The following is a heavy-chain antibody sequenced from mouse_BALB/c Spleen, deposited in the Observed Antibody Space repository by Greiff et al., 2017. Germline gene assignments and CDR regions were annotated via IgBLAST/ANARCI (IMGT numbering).Heavy chain of an antibody. CDR2: INPSTGYT. D-gene: IGHD1-1*01. Sequence: QVQLQQSGAELAKPGASVKMSCKASGYTFTSYWMHWVKQRPGQGLEWIGYINPSTGYTEYNQKFKDKATLTADKSSSTAYMQLSSLTSEDSAVYYCARYYGSSGFAYWGQGTLVTVSA. CDR3: ARYYGSSGFAY. J-gene: IGHJ3*01. CDR1: GYTFTSYW. V-gene: IGHV1-7*01.